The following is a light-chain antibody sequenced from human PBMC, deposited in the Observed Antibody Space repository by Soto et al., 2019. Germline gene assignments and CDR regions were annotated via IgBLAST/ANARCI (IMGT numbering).Light chain of an antibody. CDR1: SSDIGGYKY. CDR3: SSYSTSGTLWL. V-gene: IGLV2-14*01. CDR2: EVR. Sequence: QSALTQPASVSGSPGQSITISCTGTSSDIGGYKYVSWYQQRPGKAPTLIIYEVRNRPSGVSRRFSGSKSGNTASLTISGLQAEDEADYYCSSYSTSGTLWLFGRGTKVTVL. J-gene: IGLJ2*01.